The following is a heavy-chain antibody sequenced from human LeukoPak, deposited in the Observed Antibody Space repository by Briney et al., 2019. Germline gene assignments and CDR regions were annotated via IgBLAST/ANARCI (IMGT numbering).Heavy chain of an antibody. D-gene: IGHD4-17*01. Sequence: SETLTLTCTVSGGSISSGGYYWIWIRQHPGKGLEWIGYIYYSGSTYYNPSLKSRVTISVDTSKNQFSLKLSSVTAADTAVYYCARDPDDYGDYSPWGQGTLVTVSS. J-gene: IGHJ5*02. CDR1: GGSISSGGYY. V-gene: IGHV4-31*03. CDR2: IYYSGST. CDR3: ARDPDDYGDYSP.